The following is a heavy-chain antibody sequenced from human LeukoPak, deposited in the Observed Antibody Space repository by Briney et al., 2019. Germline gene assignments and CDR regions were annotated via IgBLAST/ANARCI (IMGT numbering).Heavy chain of an antibody. D-gene: IGHD3-10*01. CDR2: ISYDGSNK. Sequence: GGSLILSCAASGFTFSSYGMHWVRQAPGKGLEWVAVISYDGSNKYYADSVKGRFTISRDNSKNTLYLQMNSLRGDDTAVYYCARRGSDWGQGTLVTVSS. CDR1: GFTFSSYG. CDR3: ARRGSD. J-gene: IGHJ4*02. V-gene: IGHV3-30*03.